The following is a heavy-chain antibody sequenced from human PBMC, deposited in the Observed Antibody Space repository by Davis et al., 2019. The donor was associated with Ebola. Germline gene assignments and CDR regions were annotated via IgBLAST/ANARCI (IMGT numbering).Heavy chain of an antibody. CDR1: GFTFDDYA. V-gene: IGHV3-43*02. Sequence: GESLKISCAASGFTFDDYAMHWVRQAPGKGLEWVSLISGDGGSTYYADSVKGRFTISRDNAKNTLYLQMNSLRAEDTAVYYCARSGSYLYWFDPWGQGTLVTVSS. CDR2: ISGDGGST. J-gene: IGHJ5*02. CDR3: ARSGSYLYWFDP. D-gene: IGHD1-26*01.